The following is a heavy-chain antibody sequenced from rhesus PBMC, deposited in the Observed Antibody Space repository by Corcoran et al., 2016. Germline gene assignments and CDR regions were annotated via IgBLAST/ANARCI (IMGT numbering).Heavy chain of an antibody. D-gene: IGHD4-17*01. V-gene: IGHV4-93*01. J-gene: IGHJ6*01. Sequence: QVQLQETGPTVVKPSETLSLTCAVSGGSIRSGNWWTWIRQSPGKGLEWIGGIYGSVGSTEYNPSLKSRVTLSKDTSKNKFSLELRSVTAADSAIVYCARGNYVNGLDSWGQGVVVTVSS. CDR2: IYGSVGST. CDR3: ARGNYVNGLDS. CDR1: GGSIRSGNW.